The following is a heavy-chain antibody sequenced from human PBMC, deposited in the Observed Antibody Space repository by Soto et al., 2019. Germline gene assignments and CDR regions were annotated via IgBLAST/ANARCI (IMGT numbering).Heavy chain of an antibody. CDR3: ARGPIDGSGYPPFDY. V-gene: IGHV1-69*01. D-gene: IGHD3-22*01. Sequence: QVQLVQSGAEVKKPGSSVKVSCKASGGTFSSYAISWVRQAPGQGLEWMGGIIPIFGTANYAQKFQGRVTITADESTSTGDRELSSMRSEDTAVYYCARGPIDGSGYPPFDYWGQGTLVTVSS. J-gene: IGHJ4*02. CDR2: IIPIFGTA. CDR1: GGTFSSYA.